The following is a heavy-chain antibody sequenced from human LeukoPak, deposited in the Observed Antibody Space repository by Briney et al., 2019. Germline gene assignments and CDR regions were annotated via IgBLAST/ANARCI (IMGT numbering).Heavy chain of an antibody. J-gene: IGHJ4*02. CDR1: GGSLNTYY. D-gene: IGHD3-22*01. CDR2: IYSDGST. V-gene: IGHV4-59*01. Sequence: PSETLSLTCTVSGGSLNTYYWSWIRQPPGKGLEWLGYIYSDGSTNYNPSLKSRLTISVDTSKNQFSLKLSSVIAADTAVYYCARLLSSGRSDYWGQGILVTVSS. CDR3: ARLLSSGRSDY.